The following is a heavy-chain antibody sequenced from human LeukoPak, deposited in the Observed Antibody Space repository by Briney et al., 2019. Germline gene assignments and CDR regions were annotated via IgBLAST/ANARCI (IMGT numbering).Heavy chain of an antibody. D-gene: IGHD6-13*01. Sequence: PGRSLRLSCAASGFTFDDYAMHWVRQAPGKGLEWVSGISSSSSYIYYADSVKGRFTISRDNAKNSLYLQMNSLRAEDTAVYYCARGLFRGAAAGGYFQHWGQGTLVTVSS. CDR2: ISSSSSYI. J-gene: IGHJ1*01. CDR3: ARGLFRGAAAGGYFQH. CDR1: GFTFDDYA. V-gene: IGHV3-21*01.